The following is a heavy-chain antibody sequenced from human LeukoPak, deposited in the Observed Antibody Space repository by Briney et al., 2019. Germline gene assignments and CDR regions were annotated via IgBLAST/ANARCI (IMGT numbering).Heavy chain of an antibody. CDR3: AKSPIWFGEPYYGMDV. CDR1: GFTFSSYG. J-gene: IGHJ6*04. V-gene: IGHV3-30*18. Sequence: GGSLRLSCAASGFTFSSYGMHWVRQAPGKGLEWVAVISYDGSNKYYADSVKGRFTISRDNSKNTLYLQMNSLRAEDTAVYYCAKSPIWFGEPYYGMDVWGKGTTVTVSS. CDR2: ISYDGSNK. D-gene: IGHD3-10*01.